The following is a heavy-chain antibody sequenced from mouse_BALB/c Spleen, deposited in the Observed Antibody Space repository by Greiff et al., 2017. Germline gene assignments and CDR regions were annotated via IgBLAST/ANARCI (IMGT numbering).Heavy chain of an antibody. CDR1: GFNIKDTY. V-gene: IGHV14-3*02. J-gene: IGHJ4*01. CDR2: IDPANGNT. CDR3: ASDGYAMDY. D-gene: IGHD2-3*01. Sequence: VHVKQSGAELVKPGASVKLSCTASGFNIKDTYMHWVKQRPEQGLEWIGRIDPANGNTKYDPKFQGKATITADTSSNTAYLKLSSLTSEDTAVYYCASDGYAMDYWGQGTSVTVSS.